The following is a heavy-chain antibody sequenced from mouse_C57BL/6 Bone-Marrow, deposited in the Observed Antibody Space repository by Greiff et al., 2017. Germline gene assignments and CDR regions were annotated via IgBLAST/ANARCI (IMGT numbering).Heavy chain of an antibody. Sequence: VQLQQPGAELVKPGASVKLSCKASGYTFTNYWMHWVKQRPGQGLEWIGMMHPNGGSPDYNEKFKSEATLSVDKSSRTAYMELSSLTSEESAVYYCARSYDYDDYTMDYWGQGTSGTVSS. CDR1: GYTFTNYW. CDR2: MHPNGGSP. V-gene: IGHV1-64*01. J-gene: IGHJ4*01. CDR3: ARSYDYDDYTMDY. D-gene: IGHD2-4*01.